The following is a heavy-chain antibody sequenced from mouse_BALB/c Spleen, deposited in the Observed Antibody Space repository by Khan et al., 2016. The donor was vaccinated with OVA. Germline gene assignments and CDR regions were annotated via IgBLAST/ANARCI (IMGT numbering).Heavy chain of an antibody. CDR3: ARDLLDAMEY. J-gene: IGHJ4*01. D-gene: IGHD2-1*01. V-gene: IGHV9-2-1*01. CDR1: GYTFTDYS. CDR2: INTETGEP. Sequence: QIQLVQSGPELKKPGETVKISCKASGYTFTDYSMHWVKQAPGKGLKWMGWINTETGEPTYADDFKGRFAFSLETSASTAYLQLNNLKNEDTATYFCARDLLDAMEYSGQGTSVTVSS.